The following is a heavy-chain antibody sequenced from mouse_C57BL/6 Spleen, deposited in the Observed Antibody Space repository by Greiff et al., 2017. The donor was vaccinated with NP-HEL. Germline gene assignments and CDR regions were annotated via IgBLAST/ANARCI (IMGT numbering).Heavy chain of an antibody. CDR3: ARWDYYGSRDYAMDY. Sequence: QVQLQQPGAELVRPGTSVKLSCKASGYTFTSYWMHWVKQRPGQGLEWIGVIDPSDSYTNYNQKFKGKATLTVDTSSSTAYMQLSSLTSEDSAVYYCARWDYYGSRDYAMDYWGQGTSVTVSS. J-gene: IGHJ4*01. CDR1: GYTFTSYW. CDR2: IDPSDSYT. D-gene: IGHD1-1*01. V-gene: IGHV1-59*01.